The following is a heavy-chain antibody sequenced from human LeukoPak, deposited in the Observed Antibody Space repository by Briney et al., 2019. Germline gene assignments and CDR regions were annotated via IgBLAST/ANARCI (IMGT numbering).Heavy chain of an antibody. CDR1: GYTFTSYG. J-gene: IGHJ3*02. CDR3: ASEEYYYDSSGYYNAFDI. V-gene: IGHV1-69*13. CDR2: IIPIFGTA. D-gene: IGHD3-22*01. Sequence: SVKVSCKASGYTFTSYGISWVRQAPGQGLEWMGGIIPIFGTANYAQKFQGRVTITADESTSTAYMELSSLRSEDTAVYYCASEEYYYDSSGYYNAFDIWGQGTMVTVSS.